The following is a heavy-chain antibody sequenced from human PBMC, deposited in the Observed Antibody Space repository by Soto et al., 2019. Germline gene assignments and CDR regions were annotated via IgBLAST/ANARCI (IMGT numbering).Heavy chain of an antibody. J-gene: IGHJ3*02. CDR2: ISTIGDST. Sequence: EVQLLESGGALVQPGGSLRLSCAASGFTLRSYVMSWVRQAPGKGLEWVSSISTIGDSTYYAAPVKGRFTISRDNSKNTLYLQVNSARAEDKALYYCAKAIGGDQRPTNGFDIWGQWTKVIVSS. CDR1: GFTLRSYV. V-gene: IGHV3-23*01. CDR3: AKAIGGDQRPTNGFDI. D-gene: IGHD2-21*02.